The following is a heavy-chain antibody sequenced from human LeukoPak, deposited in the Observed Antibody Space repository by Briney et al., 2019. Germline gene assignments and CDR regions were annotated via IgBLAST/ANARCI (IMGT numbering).Heavy chain of an antibody. J-gene: IGHJ4*02. CDR2: INPNSGGT. CDR1: GYTFTGYY. V-gene: IGHV1-2*02. D-gene: IGHD6-13*01. CDR3: ARGDSYSRTEDY. Sequence: ASVKVSCKASGYTFTGYYMHWVRQAPGRGLEWMGWINPNSGGTNYAQKFQGRVTMTRDTSISTAYMELSRLRSDDTAVYYCARGDSYSRTEDYWGQGTLVTVSS.